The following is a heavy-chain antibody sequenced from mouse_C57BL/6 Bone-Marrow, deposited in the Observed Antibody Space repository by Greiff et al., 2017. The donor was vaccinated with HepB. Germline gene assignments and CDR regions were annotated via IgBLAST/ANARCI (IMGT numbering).Heavy chain of an antibody. CDR2: INYDGSST. V-gene: IGHV5-16*01. Sequence: EVMLVEPEGGLVQPGSSMKLSCTASGFTFSDYYMAWVRQVPEKGLEWVANINYDGSSTYYLDSLKSRFIISRDNAKNFLYLQMSSLKSEDTATYYCARDTPYGWYFDVWGTGTTVTVSS. CDR3: ARDTPYGWYFDV. CDR1: GFTFSDYY. D-gene: IGHD1-1*01. J-gene: IGHJ1*03.